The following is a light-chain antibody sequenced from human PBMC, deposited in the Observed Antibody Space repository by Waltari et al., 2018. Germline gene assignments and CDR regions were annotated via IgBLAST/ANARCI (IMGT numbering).Light chain of an antibody. CDR1: ESVRSY. J-gene: IGKJ4*01. CDR2: DAS. V-gene: IGKV3-11*01. CDR3: QQRHNWPLT. Sequence: EIVLTQSPATLSLFPGEGATLSCRASESVRSYLAWYQQKPGQAPRLLIYDASNRASGIPARFSGSGSGTDFSLSISSLEPEDFAVYYCQQRHNWPLTFGGGTKVEIK.